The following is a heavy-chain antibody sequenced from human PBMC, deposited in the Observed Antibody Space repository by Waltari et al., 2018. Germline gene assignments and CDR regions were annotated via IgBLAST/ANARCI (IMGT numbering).Heavy chain of an antibody. CDR1: GFTLSGSA. Sequence: EVQLVESGGGLVQPGGSLKLSCDASGFTLSGSAMHWVRQASGKGLEWVGRIRSKANSYATAYAASVKGRFTISRDDSKNTAYLQMDSLKTEDTAVYYCSRETISGSYEDHWGQGTLVTVSS. CDR2: IRSKANSYAT. V-gene: IGHV3-73*01. J-gene: IGHJ4*02. CDR3: SRETISGSYEDH. D-gene: IGHD1-26*01.